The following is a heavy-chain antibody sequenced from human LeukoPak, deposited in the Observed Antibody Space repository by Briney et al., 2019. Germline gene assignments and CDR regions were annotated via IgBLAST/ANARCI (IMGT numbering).Heavy chain of an antibody. V-gene: IGHV3-23*01. Sequence: GGSLRLSCAASGFTFSNYAMSWVRQAPGKGLEWVSAIGVNTYYTDSVKGRFTISRDNAKNTLYLQMNSLRAEDTAVYYCARAPGEWLVRAYFDYWGQGTLVTVSS. CDR3: ARAPGEWLVRAYFDY. CDR1: GFTFSNYA. CDR2: IGVNT. J-gene: IGHJ4*02. D-gene: IGHD6-19*01.